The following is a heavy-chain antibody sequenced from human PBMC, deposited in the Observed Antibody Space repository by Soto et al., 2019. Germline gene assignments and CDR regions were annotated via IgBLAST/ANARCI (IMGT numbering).Heavy chain of an antibody. CDR2: IYYNGRT. CDR1: GGSISSSSYY. J-gene: IGHJ5*02. V-gene: IGHV4-39*01. D-gene: IGHD3-10*01. CDR3: ARSGSLGHLRDWFDP. Sequence: PSETLSLTCTVSGGSISSSSYYWGWIRQPPGKGLEWIGSIYYNGRTYYSESLKSRVTISVDPSKNQISLKVTSVTAADRAVYYCARSGSLGHLRDWFDPWCQGSLVTVSS.